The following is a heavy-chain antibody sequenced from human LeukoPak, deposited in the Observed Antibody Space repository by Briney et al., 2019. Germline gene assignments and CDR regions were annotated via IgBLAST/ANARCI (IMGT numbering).Heavy chain of an antibody. CDR3: ARLYYDSHVHGPHLDY. CDR1: GYSFTNYW. V-gene: IGHV5-51*01. CDR2: IYPGDSDT. J-gene: IGHJ4*02. D-gene: IGHD3-22*01. Sequence: GESLKISCKGSGYSFTNYWIAWVRQMPGKGLEWMGIIYPGDSDTRYSPSFEGQVTISADKSISTAYLQWSSLKASDTAMYYCARLYYDSHVHGPHLDYWGQGTLVTVSS.